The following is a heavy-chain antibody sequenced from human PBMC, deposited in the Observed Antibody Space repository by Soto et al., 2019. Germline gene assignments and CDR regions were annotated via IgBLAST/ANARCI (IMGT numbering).Heavy chain of an antibody. CDR1: GGTFSSYA. V-gene: IGHV1-69*12. D-gene: IGHD5-12*01. CDR3: ARTMATRHIYCDY. Sequence: QVQLVQSGAEVKKPGSSVKVSCKASGGTFSSYAISWVRQAPGQGLEWMGGIIPIFGTAHYAQKFQGRVTITADESTSAADRELSSLGSEDTAVYYFARTMATRHIYCDYWGQGTLVAVSS. J-gene: IGHJ4*02. CDR2: IIPIFGTA.